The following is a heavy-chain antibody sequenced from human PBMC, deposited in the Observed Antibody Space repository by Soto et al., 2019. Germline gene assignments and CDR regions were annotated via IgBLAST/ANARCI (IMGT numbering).Heavy chain of an antibody. CDR2: IYYSGST. D-gene: IGHD3-10*01. CDR1: GGSISSGGYY. J-gene: IGHJ5*02. Sequence: SETLSLTCTVSGGSISSGGYYWSWIRQHPGKGLEWIGYIYYSGSTYYNPSLKSRVTISVDTSKNQFSLKLSSVTAADTAVYYCARVPRSYYGSETNWFDPWGQGTLVTVSS. V-gene: IGHV4-31*03. CDR3: ARVPRSYYGSETNWFDP.